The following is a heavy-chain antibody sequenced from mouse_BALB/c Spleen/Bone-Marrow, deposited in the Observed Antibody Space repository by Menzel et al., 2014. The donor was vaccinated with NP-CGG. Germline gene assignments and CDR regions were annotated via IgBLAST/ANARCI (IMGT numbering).Heavy chain of an antibody. CDR3: ARDRGLTYFDY. J-gene: IGHJ2*01. Sequence: EVQRVESGGGLVQPGGSLRLSCATPGFTFTDYYMSWVRQPPGKALEWLGFIRNKANGYTTEYSASVKGRFTISRDNSQSILYLQMNTLRAEDSATYYCARDRGLTYFDYWGQGTTLTVSS. V-gene: IGHV7-3*02. CDR2: IRNKANGYTT. D-gene: IGHD2-4*01. CDR1: GFTFTDYY.